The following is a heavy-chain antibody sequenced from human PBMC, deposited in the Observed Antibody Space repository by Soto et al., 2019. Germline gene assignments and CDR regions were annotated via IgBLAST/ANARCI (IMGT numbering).Heavy chain of an antibody. CDR3: AKDPGPWGGHRRYGMDV. J-gene: IGHJ6*02. D-gene: IGHD3-16*01. V-gene: IGHV3-30*18. CDR2: ISYDGSNK. CDR1: GFTFSSYG. Sequence: GGSLRLSCAASGFTFSSYGMHWVRQAPGKGLEWVAVISYDGSNKYYADSVKGRFTISRDNSKNTLYLQMNSLRAEDTAVYYCAKDPGPWGGHRRYGMDVWGQGTTVTVSS.